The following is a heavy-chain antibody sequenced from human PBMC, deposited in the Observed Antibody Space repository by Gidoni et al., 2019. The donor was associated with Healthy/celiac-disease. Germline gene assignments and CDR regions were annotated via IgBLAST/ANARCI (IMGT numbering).Heavy chain of an antibody. CDR3: AKEIIAAAGAFDY. D-gene: IGHD6-13*01. J-gene: IGHJ4*02. Sequence: EVQLVESGGGLVQPGRSLRLSCAASGFTFDDYAMHWGRPAPGKGLEWVSVMSWNIGSIGYADSVKGRFTISRDNAKNSLYLQMNSLRAEDTALYYCAKEIIAAAGAFDYWGQGTLVTVSS. V-gene: IGHV3-9*01. CDR2: MSWNIGSI. CDR1: GFTFDDYA.